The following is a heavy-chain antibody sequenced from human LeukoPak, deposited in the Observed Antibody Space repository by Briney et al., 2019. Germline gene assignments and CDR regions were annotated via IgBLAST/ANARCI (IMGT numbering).Heavy chain of an antibody. CDR1: GGTFSSYA. J-gene: IGHJ4*02. CDR3: ARAPGWDSSSPVGY. D-gene: IGHD6-13*01. V-gene: IGHV1-18*01. CDR2: ISAYNGNT. Sequence: ASVKVSCKASGGTFSSYAISWVRQAPGQGLEWMGWISAYNGNTNYAQKLQGRVTMTTDTSTSTAYMELRSLRSDDTAVYYCARAPGWDSSSPVGYWGQGTLVTVSS.